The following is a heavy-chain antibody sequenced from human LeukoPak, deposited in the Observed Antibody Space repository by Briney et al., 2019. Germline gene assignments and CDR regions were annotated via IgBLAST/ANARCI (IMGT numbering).Heavy chain of an antibody. V-gene: IGHV4-39*01. CDR2: IYYSGST. J-gene: IGHJ4*02. CDR3: ARLAGYFYDSSGYPKPSPLIDF. Sequence: SETLSLTCTVSGGSISSTNYYWGWIRQPPGKGLECIGTIYYSGSTYYSPSLKSRVTISVDTSKNQFSLKLSSVTAADTAMYYCARLAGYFYDSSGYPKPSPLIDFWGQGTLVTVSS. D-gene: IGHD3-22*01. CDR1: GGSISSTNYY.